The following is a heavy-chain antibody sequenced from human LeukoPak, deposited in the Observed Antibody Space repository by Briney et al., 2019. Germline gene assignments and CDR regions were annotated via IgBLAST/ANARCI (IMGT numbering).Heavy chain of an antibody. Sequence: GGSLRLSCAASGFTFSSYSMSWVRQAPGKGLEWVSYISTSGSIYYVDSVKGRFTISRDNAKSSLYLQMSSLRDEDTAVYYCARPNMVQGTNIAAFDSWGQGTLVTVSS. CDR2: ISTSGSI. CDR3: ARPNMVQGTNIAAFDS. D-gene: IGHD3-10*01. CDR1: GFTFSSYS. V-gene: IGHV3-48*02. J-gene: IGHJ4*02.